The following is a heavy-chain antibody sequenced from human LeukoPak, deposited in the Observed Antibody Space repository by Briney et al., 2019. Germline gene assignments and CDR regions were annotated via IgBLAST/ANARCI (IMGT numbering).Heavy chain of an antibody. CDR1: GGSISSSSYY. Sequence: SETLSLTCTVSGGSISSSSYYWGWIRQPPGKGLEWIGSIYYSGSTYYNPSLKSRVTISVDTSKNGFSLKLSSVTAADTAVYYCARHLGHYDFWSGESASWSFDLWGRGPLVTVSS. V-gene: IGHV4-39*01. CDR3: ARHLGHYDFWSGESASWSFDL. J-gene: IGHJ2*01. CDR2: IYYSGST. D-gene: IGHD3-3*01.